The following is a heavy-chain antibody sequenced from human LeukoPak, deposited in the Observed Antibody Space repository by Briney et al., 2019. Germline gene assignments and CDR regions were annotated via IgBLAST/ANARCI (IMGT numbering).Heavy chain of an antibody. D-gene: IGHD3-9*01. CDR2: INPDGRTT. CDR3: ERGALTGQMAAFDY. CDR1: GFTFSDYW. Sequence: PGGSLRLSCTASGFTFSDYWMHWVRQAPGKGLEWVSRINPDGRTTTYANSVKGRFSISRDNAKNTVYLQLGSLRAEDAAVYYCERGALTGQMAAFDYWGQGTLVTVSS. J-gene: IGHJ4*02. V-gene: IGHV3-74*01.